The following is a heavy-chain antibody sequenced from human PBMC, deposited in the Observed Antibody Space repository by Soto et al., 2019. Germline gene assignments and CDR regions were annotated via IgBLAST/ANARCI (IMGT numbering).Heavy chain of an antibody. J-gene: IGHJ6*02. CDR1: GYSFTSYW. CDR3: ASGHYSSGWNYYYYYGMDV. D-gene: IGHD6-19*01. CDR2: IYPGDSDT. Sequence: GESLKISCKGSGYSFTSYWIGWVRQMPGKGLEWMGIIYPGDSDTRYSPSFQGQVTISADKSISTAYLQWSSLKASDTAMYYCASGHYSSGWNYYYYYGMDVWGQGTTVTV. V-gene: IGHV5-51*01.